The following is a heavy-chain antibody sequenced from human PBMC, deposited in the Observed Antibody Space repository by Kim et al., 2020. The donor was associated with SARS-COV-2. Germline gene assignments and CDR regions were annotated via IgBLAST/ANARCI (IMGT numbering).Heavy chain of an antibody. Sequence: GGSLRLSCAASVFTVSSYVMSWVRQTPGKGLEWVSLIYPDGYPYYADSVKGRFTISRDTSESTLYLQMNSLRADDTAVYYCGRLDFGDDYWGQGTLVTVSS. CDR1: VFTVSSYV. D-gene: IGHD4-17*01. J-gene: IGHJ4*02. CDR3: GRLDFGDDY. CDR2: IYPDGYP. V-gene: IGHV3-53*01.